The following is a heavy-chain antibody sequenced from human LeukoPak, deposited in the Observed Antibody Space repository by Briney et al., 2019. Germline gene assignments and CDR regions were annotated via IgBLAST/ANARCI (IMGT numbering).Heavy chain of an antibody. D-gene: IGHD3-22*01. V-gene: IGHV1-2*02. Sequence: ASVKVSCKPSGYTFTDYDMHWVRQAPGQGLEWMGRINCNSGATKYGEKFQGRVTMTRDTSISTVYMELSRLRSVDTAVYFCARTLHSYYDSSGYFDYWGQGTLVTVSS. CDR1: GYTFTDYD. CDR3: ARTLHSYYDSSGYFDY. J-gene: IGHJ4*02. CDR2: INCNSGAT.